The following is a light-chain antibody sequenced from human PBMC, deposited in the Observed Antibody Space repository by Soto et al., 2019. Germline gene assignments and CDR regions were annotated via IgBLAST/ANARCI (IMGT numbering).Light chain of an antibody. V-gene: IGKV1-9*01. CDR3: QQVDSYPRT. J-gene: IGKJ3*01. CDR1: QAIGSY. Sequence: IQLTQSPSSLSASEGDTVTITCWASQAIGSYFAWYQQRPGTAPKLLIYSASTLHSGVPSRFSGSGSGTDFTLTISSLQPEDCATYYCQQVDSYPRTFGPGTTLEI. CDR2: SAS.